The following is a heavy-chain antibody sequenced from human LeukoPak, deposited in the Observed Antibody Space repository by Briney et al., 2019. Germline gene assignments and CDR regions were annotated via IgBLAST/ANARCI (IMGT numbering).Heavy chain of an antibody. CDR3: ARRGFYGSGTYQDY. D-gene: IGHD3-10*01. Sequence: GGSLRLSCAASGFTFSSYSMNWVRQAPGKGLEWVSSISSSSSYIYYADSVKGRFTISRDNAKNSLYLQMNSLRAEDTALYYCARRGFYGSGTYQDYWGQGTLVTVSS. J-gene: IGHJ4*02. CDR1: GFTFSSYS. CDR2: ISSSSSYI. V-gene: IGHV3-21*04.